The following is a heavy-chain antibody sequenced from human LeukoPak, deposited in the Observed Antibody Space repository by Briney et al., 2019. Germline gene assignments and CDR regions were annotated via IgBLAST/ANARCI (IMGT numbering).Heavy chain of an antibody. V-gene: IGHV4-34*01. CDR2: INHSGST. Sequence: SETLSLTCAVYGGSFSGYYWSWIRQPPGKGLEWIGEINHSGSTNYNTALKSRVTISVETSKNQFSLKLSSVTAADTAVYYCAREGRDGYNYGVDYYYYMDVWGKGTTVTVSS. CDR1: GGSFSGYY. D-gene: IGHD5-24*01. CDR3: AREGRDGYNYGVDYYYYMDV. J-gene: IGHJ6*03.